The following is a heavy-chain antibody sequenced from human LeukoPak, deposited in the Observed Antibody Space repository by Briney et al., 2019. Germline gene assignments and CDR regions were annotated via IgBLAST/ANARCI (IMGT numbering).Heavy chain of an antibody. Sequence: ASVKVSCKGTGYTLTDYFFYGGRQAPGQGLEWMGWINPNSGGTNYAQKFQGRVTMTRDTSIGTAYMELSRLRSDDTAVYYCARDGTPVIVDFYHWGQGTLVTVSS. D-gene: IGHD1-26*01. CDR3: ARDGTPVIVDFYH. V-gene: IGHV1-2*02. J-gene: IGHJ4*02. CDR2: INPNSGGT. CDR1: GYTLTDYF.